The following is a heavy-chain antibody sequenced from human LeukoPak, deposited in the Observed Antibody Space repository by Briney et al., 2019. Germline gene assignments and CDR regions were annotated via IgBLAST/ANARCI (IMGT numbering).Heavy chain of an antibody. V-gene: IGHV3-11*01. CDR3: ASPYTYYYDSSGYAFDI. CDR1: RFTFSDYY. D-gene: IGHD3-22*01. CDR2: ISSSGSTI. J-gene: IGHJ3*02. Sequence: GGSLRLSCAASRFTFSDYYMSWIRQAPGKGLEWVSYISSSGSTIYYADSVKGRFTISRDNAKNSLYLQMNSLRAEDTAVYYCASPYTYYYDSSGYAFDIWGQGTMVTVSS.